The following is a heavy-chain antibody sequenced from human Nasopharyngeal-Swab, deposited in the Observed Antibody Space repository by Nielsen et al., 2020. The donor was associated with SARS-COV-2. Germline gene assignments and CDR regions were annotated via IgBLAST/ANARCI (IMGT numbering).Heavy chain of an antibody. CDR1: GYSFRGYS. Sequence: GESLKISCAASGYSFRGYSMNWVRKAPGKRLEWISYISSSGSTTYYADSVKGRFTISRDNAKDSLYLQMNSLRDEDSAVYFCANFGDYDYYDMDVWGQGTTVTVSS. CDR3: ANFGDYDYYDMDV. D-gene: IGHD4-17*01. CDR2: ISSSGSTT. J-gene: IGHJ6*02. V-gene: IGHV3-48*02.